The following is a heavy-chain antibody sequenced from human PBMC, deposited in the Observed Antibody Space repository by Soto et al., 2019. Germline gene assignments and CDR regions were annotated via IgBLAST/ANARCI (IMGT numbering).Heavy chain of an antibody. V-gene: IGHV1-18*01. D-gene: IGHD1-1*01. Sequence: QVQLVQSGAEVKKPGASVKVSCKASGYTFTSYGISSVRQAPGQGLEWVGWISGYDGNTDYAHKFRGRVTMTTDTSTNTAYMDLRSLRSDDTAVYYCARHNSQWPNWFDPWGQGTPVTVSS. CDR1: GYTFTSYG. J-gene: IGHJ5*02. CDR3: ARHNSQWPNWFDP. CDR2: ISGYDGNT.